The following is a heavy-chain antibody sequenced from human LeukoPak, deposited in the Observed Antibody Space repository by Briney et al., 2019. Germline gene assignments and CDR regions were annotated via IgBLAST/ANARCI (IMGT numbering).Heavy chain of an antibody. V-gene: IGHV3-21*01. J-gene: IGHJ4*02. CDR1: GFTFSSYE. D-gene: IGHD3-9*01. Sequence: GGSLRLSCAASGFTFSSYEMNWVRQAPGKGLEWVSSISSDNSYIYYTDSVRGRFTISRDNAKNSLYLQMNSLRVEDTAVYYCARDVRYSANWGQGTRVAVSS. CDR2: ISSDNSYI. CDR3: ARDVRYSAN.